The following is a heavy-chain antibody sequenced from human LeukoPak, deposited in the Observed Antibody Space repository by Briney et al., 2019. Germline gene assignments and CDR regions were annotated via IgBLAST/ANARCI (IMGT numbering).Heavy chain of an antibody. CDR2: ISGSGSST. V-gene: IGHV3-23*01. Sequence: PGGSLRLFCAASGFTFSSYAMIWVRQAPGKGLEEVSAISGSGSSTYYADSVKGRFTISRDNSKNTLYLQMNSLGAEDTAVYYCARIAARPDFDYWGQGTLVTVSS. D-gene: IGHD6-6*01. CDR3: ARIAARPDFDY. J-gene: IGHJ4*02. CDR1: GFTFSSYA.